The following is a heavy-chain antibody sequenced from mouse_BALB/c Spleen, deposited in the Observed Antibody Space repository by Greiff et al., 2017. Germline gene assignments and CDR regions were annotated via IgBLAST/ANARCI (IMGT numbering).Heavy chain of an antibody. J-gene: IGHJ2*01. Sequence: QVQLKESGPGLVAPSQSLSITCTVSGFSLTSYGVHWVRQPPGKGLEWLGVIWAGGSTNYNSALMSRLTIIKDNSKSQVFLKMNSLQTDDTAMYYFARDSPCTTVVATNFDYWGEGTTLTVSS. CDR2: IWAGGST. CDR1: GFSLTSYG. D-gene: IGHD1-1*01. CDR3: ARDSPCTTVVATNFDY. V-gene: IGHV2-9*02.